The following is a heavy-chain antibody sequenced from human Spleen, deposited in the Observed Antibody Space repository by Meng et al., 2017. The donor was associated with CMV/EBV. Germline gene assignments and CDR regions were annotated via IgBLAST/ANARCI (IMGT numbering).Heavy chain of an antibody. J-gene: IGHJ4*02. CDR1: GGSISSSSYY. CDR2: IFYSGST. D-gene: IGHD1-26*01. CDR3: ARYYDY. V-gene: IGHV4-39*07. Sequence: SETLSLTCTVSGGSISSSSYYWGWIRQPPGKGLEWIASIFYSGSTYYNPSLKSRVTISVDTSKSQFSLRMRSVTAADTAVYYCARYYDYWGQGTLVTVSS.